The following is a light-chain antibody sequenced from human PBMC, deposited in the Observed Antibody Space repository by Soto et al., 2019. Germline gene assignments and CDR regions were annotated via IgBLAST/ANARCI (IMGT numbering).Light chain of an antibody. J-gene: IGLJ1*01. CDR3: SSNGGSNNYV. CDR1: SSDVGRSIY. CDR2: EVS. V-gene: IGLV2-8*01. Sequence: QSALTQPPSASGSPGQSVTISCTGTSSDVGRSIYVSWYQQHPGKAPKIIMYEVSKRPSGVPDRFSGSKSGNTASLTVSGLQAEDEADYYCSSNGGSNNYVFGTGTKVTV.